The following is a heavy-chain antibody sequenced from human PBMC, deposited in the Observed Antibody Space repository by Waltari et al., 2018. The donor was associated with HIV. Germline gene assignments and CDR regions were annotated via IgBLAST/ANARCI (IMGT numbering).Heavy chain of an antibody. Sequence: LVQSASDVRAPGASVTLSCQASVDQCPTYFRHCPRQAPGPGLEWRGRIKPDSGGTTYAKTFQNRVTLTRDTSSASTYMELTRLTSADTATYFCGRGEDVTLTHLPPGFRLEFWGQGSVVNVSS. D-gene: IGHD1-26*01. V-gene: IGHV1-2*06. CDR3: GRGEDVTLTHLPPGFRLEF. CDR2: IKPDSGGT. CDR1: VDQCPTYF. J-gene: IGHJ3*01.